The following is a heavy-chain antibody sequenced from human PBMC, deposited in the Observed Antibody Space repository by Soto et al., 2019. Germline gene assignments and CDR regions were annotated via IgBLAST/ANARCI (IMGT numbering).Heavy chain of an antibody. CDR2: VYHTGST. Sequence: SETMSLTCAVSGGFITNDYWTWIRQPPGKGLEWIGYVYHTGSTNYKPSLKSRVTISVDKSKNQFSLKLTSVTAADTAVYYCARHPIRYYDVLTGQIVYPEFNWVDPWGHGILVTVSS. J-gene: IGHJ5*02. CDR3: ARHPIRYYDVLTGQIVYPEFNWVDP. CDR1: GGFITNDY. V-gene: IGHV4-59*08. D-gene: IGHD3-9*01.